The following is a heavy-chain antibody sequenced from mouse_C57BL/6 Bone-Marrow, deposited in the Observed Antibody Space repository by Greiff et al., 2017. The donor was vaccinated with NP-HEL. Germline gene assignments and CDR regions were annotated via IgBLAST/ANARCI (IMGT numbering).Heavy chain of an antibody. CDR3: AREDDSDGWYFDD. CDR1: GFTFSDYY. CDR2: INYDGSST. D-gene: IGHD2-3*01. Sequence: EVNVVESEGGLVQPGSSMKLSCTASGFTFSDYYMAWVRQVPEKGLEWVANINYDGSSTYYLDTLKGRFTFSRDNAKNTLYLQMSRLKSEDTATYYCAREDDSDGWYFDDWGKGTTLTVSS. J-gene: IGHJ1*03. V-gene: IGHV5-16*01.